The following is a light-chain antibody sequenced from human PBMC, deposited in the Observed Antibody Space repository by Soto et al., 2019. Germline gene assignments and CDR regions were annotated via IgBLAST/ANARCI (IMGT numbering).Light chain of an antibody. J-gene: IGLJ1*01. Sequence: QSALTQPASVYGSPGQSITISCTGTSSDVGSYNLVSWYQQHPGKAPKLMIYEVSERPSGVSNRFSGSKSGNTASLTISGLQAEDEADYYCCSYAGSSTPLIFGTGTKVTVL. CDR2: EVS. CDR3: CSYAGSSTPLI. CDR1: SSDVGSYNL. V-gene: IGLV2-23*02.